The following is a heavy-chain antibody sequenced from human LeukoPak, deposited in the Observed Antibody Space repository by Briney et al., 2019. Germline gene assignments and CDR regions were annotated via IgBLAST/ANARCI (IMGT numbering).Heavy chain of an antibody. Sequence: SETLSLTCTVSGGSVSSSRYYWGWLRQPPGKGLEGIGSIYYSGSTYYNPSLKSRVTISVDTSKKQFSLRLTSVTAADTAVYYCAKHLYYYDGSGYKTPFDYWGQGTLVTVSS. CDR1: GGSVSSSRYY. D-gene: IGHD3-22*01. CDR3: AKHLYYYDGSGYKTPFDY. V-gene: IGHV4-39*01. CDR2: IYYSGST. J-gene: IGHJ4*02.